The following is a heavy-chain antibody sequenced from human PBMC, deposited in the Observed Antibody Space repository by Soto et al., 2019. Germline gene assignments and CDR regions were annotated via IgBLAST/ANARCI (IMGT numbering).Heavy chain of an antibody. CDR3: AHTLYYYGSRAFDI. J-gene: IGHJ3*02. V-gene: IGHV2-5*02. D-gene: IGHD3-10*01. CDR1: GFSLSTSGVG. Sequence: QITLRESGLTLVKPTQTLTLTCTFSGFSLSTSGVGVAWIRQPPGKALEWLALIYWDDDQRYSPSLKSSLTNTKDTSQNQVVLTMTNMDPVDTATYYCAHTLYYYGSRAFDIWGQGTMVAFSS. CDR2: IYWDDDQ.